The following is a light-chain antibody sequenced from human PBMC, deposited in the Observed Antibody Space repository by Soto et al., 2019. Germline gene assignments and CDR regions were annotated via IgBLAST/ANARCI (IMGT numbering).Light chain of an antibody. V-gene: IGLV2-8*01. Sequence: QSVLTQPPSASGSPGQSITISCTGTSSDVGGFKYVSWYQHHPGKAPKVLIYEVNRRPSGVPDRFSGSKSGNTASLTVSGLQSEDEADYYCSSYTGSDSFVFGTGTKLTVL. CDR2: EVN. CDR3: SSYTGSDSFV. CDR1: SSDVGGFKY. J-gene: IGLJ1*01.